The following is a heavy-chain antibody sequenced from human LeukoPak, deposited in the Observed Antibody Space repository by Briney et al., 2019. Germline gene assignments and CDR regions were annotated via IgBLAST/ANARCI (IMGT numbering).Heavy chain of an antibody. J-gene: IGHJ4*02. CDR2: IYSGGNT. V-gene: IGHV3-53*01. D-gene: IGHD6-19*01. CDR3: AKAPPGYSSGWHDPFDY. Sequence: GGSLRLSCTVSGFTVSINSMSWVRQAPGKGLEWVSFIYSGGNTHYPDSVKGRFTISRDNSKNTLYLQMNSLRAEDTAVYYCAKAPPGYSSGWHDPFDYWGQGTLVTVSS. CDR1: GFTVSINS.